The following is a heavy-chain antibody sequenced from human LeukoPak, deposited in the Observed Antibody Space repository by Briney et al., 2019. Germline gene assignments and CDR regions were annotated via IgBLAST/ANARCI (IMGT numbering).Heavy chain of an antibody. V-gene: IGHV1-18*01. J-gene: IGHJ3*02. CDR3: ARVVIAWELLRGAFDI. CDR1: GYTFTSYG. CDR2: ISAYNGNT. Sequence: ASVKVSCKASGYTFTSYGISWVRQAPGQGLEWMGWISAYNGNTNYAQKLQGRVTMTTDTSTSTAYMELRSLRSDDTAVYYCARVVIAWELLRGAFDIWGQGTMVTVSS. D-gene: IGHD1-26*01.